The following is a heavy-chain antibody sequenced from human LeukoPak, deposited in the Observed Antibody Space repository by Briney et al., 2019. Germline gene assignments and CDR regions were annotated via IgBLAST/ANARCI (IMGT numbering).Heavy chain of an antibody. CDR1: GGSISSYY. J-gene: IGHJ4*02. CDR2: IYYSGST. CDR3: ARWSGGSSNFDY. V-gene: IGHV4-59*01. Sequence: SETLSLTCTVSGGSISSYYWSWIRQPPGKGLEWIGYIYYSGSTNYNPSLKSRVTISVDTSKNQFSLKLSSVTAADTAVYYCARWSGGSSNFDYWGQGTLVTVSS. D-gene: IGHD2-15*01.